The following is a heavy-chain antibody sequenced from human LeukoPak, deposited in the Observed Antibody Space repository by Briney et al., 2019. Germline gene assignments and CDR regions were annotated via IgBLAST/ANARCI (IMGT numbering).Heavy chain of an antibody. D-gene: IGHD3-10*01. CDR3: TRGFLRHGMDV. J-gene: IGHJ6*02. CDR2: TYYRSKWYN. Sequence: SQTLSLTCAISGDSVSSKSAAWNWIRRSPSRGLEWLGRTYYRSKWYNEYADSLKSRIIINPDTSKNQFSLQLSSVNTEDTAVYYCTRGFLRHGMDVWGQGTTVTVSS. CDR1: GDSVSSKSAA. V-gene: IGHV6-1*01.